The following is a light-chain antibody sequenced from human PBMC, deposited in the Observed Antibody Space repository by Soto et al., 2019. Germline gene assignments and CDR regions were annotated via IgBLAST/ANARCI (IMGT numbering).Light chain of an antibody. CDR3: LLSYTGARSYV. Sequence: QAVVTQEPSLSVSPGGTVTLTCGSSTGAVTSGHYPYWFQQKPGQAPLTLIYHTSDKHSWTPARFSGSLLGGKAALTLSGAQPEDEAEHYCLLSYTGARSYVFGSGTKLTVL. V-gene: IGLV7-46*01. J-gene: IGLJ1*01. CDR1: TGAVTSGHY. CDR2: HTS.